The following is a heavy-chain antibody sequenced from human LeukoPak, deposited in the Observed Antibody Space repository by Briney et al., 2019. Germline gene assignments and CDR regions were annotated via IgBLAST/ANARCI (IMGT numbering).Heavy chain of an antibody. D-gene: IGHD3-22*01. CDR1: GFTFDDYA. J-gene: IGHJ4*02. CDR3: AKGLTDSSGPLGVPFDY. Sequence: GGSLRLSCAASGFTFDDYAMHWVRQAPGKGLEWVSGISWNSGSIGYADSVKGRFTISRDNAKNSLYLQMNSLRAEDTALYYCAKGLTDSSGPLGVPFDYWGQGTLVTVSS. CDR2: ISWNSGSI. V-gene: IGHV3-9*01.